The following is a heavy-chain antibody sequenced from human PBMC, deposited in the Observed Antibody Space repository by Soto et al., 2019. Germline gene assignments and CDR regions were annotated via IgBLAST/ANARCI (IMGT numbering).Heavy chain of an antibody. CDR3: ARSGVKMATLYYFDY. CDR2: ISSNGGST. V-gene: IGHV3-64*01. J-gene: IGHJ4*02. D-gene: IGHD5-12*01. Sequence: GGSLRINCAASGFNSSSYAMHWVRQAPGKGLEYVSAISSNGGSTYYANSVKGRFTISRDNSKNTLYLQMGSLRAEDMAVYFCARSGVKMATLYYFDYWGQG. CDR1: GFNSSSYA.